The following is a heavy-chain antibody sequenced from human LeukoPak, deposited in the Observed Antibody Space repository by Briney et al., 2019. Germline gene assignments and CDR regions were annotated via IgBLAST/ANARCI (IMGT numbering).Heavy chain of an antibody. J-gene: IGHJ6*02. V-gene: IGHV4-59*08. D-gene: IGHD6-19*01. CDR1: GGSISSYY. CDR2: IYYSGST. Sequence: PSETLSLTCTVSGGSISSYYWSWIRQPPGKGLEWIGYIYYSGSTNYNPSLKSRVTISVDTSKNQFSLKLSSVTAADTAVYYCARRYGSGWFSAGYYGMDVWGQGTTVTVSS. CDR3: ARRYGSGWFSAGYYGMDV.